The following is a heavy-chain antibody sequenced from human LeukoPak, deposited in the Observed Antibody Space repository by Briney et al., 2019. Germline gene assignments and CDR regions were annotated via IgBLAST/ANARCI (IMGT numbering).Heavy chain of an antibody. CDR3: AKDHGSGSYHDPNWFDP. CDR2: ISYDGSYK. Sequence: PGRSLRLSCAASGFTFSSYGMHWVRQAPGKGLDWVTVISYDGSYKYYAESVKGRFTISRDNSKKTLYLEMNSLRAEDTGVYYCAKDHGSGSYHDPNWFDPWGQGTLVTVSS. V-gene: IGHV3-30*18. D-gene: IGHD3-10*01. CDR1: GFTFSSYG. J-gene: IGHJ5*02.